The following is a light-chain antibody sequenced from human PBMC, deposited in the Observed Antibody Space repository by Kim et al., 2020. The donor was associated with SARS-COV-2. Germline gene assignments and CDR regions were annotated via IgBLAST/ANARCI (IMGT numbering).Light chain of an antibody. CDR2: VGTGGIVG. V-gene: IGLV9-49*01. J-gene: IGLJ3*02. Sequence: ELTQPPSASASLGASVTLTCTLSSGYSNYKVDWYQQRPGKGPRFVMRVGTGGIVGAKGDGIPDRFSVLGSGLNRYLTIKNIQEEDESDYHCGADHGSGSNFVTVFGGGTQLTV. CDR1: SGYSNYK. CDR3: GADHGSGSNFVTV.